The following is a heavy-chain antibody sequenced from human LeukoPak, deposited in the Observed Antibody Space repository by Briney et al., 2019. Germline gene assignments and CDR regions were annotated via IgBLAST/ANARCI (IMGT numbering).Heavy chain of an antibody. CDR3: ARGPTSVNLDF. Sequence: VSVKVSCKASGYMFSNYGITWVRQAPGQGLEWMGWISNYNGNTNYAQRFQGRVSMTTDTSTTTVYMELTSLRSDDTAVYYCARGPTSVNLDFWGQGTLVTVSS. J-gene: IGHJ4*02. CDR1: GYMFSNYG. D-gene: IGHD4-17*01. V-gene: IGHV1-18*01. CDR2: ISNYNGNT.